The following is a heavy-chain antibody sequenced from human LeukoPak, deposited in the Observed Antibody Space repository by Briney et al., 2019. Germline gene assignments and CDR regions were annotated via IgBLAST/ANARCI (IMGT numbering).Heavy chain of an antibody. V-gene: IGHV4-34*01. CDR3: ARGQGVVVVAATRYYYYYMDV. J-gene: IGHJ6*03. Sequence: SETLSLTCAVYGGSFSGYYWSWIRQPPGKGLEWIGEIDHSGSTNYNPSLKSRVTISVDTSENQFSLKLSSVTAADTAVYYCARGQGVVVVAATRYYYYYMDVWGKGTTVTVSS. CDR2: IDHSGST. D-gene: IGHD2-15*01. CDR1: GGSFSGYY.